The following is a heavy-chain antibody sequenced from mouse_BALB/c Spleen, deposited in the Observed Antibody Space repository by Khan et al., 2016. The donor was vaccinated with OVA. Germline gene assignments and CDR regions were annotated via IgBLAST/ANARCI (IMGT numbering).Heavy chain of an antibody. J-gene: IGHJ3*01. CDR2: KVYGGNN. CDR1: GYSITSGYY. Sequence: EVQLQESGPGLVKPSQSLSLTCSVTGYSITSGYYWNWIRQFPGNRLECMGYKVYGGNNNYNPSLKNRISFTRDTSKNQFFLQLHSVTTEDTATGYCARGRRWFDHWGHGTLVTVSA. V-gene: IGHV3-6*02. CDR3: ARGRRWFDH.